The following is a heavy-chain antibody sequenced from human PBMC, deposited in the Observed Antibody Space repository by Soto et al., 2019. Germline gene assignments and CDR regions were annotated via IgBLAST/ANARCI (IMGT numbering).Heavy chain of an antibody. J-gene: IGHJ4*02. CDR2: INPYNGNT. CDR3: AKDWFGIDY. V-gene: IGHV1-18*01. CDR1: GYTFTSYG. Sequence: QVQLVQSGAEVKKPGASVKVSCKASGYTFTSYGISWVRQAPGQGLEWMGWINPYNGNTNYAQKLQGRVTMTTDTSTNTAYMELRSLISDDTAVYYCAKDWFGIDYWGQGTLVTVSS. D-gene: IGHD3-16*01.